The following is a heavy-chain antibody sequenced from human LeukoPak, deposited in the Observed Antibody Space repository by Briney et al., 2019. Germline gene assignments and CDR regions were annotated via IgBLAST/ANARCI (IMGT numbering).Heavy chain of an antibody. J-gene: IGHJ3*01. CDR2: IYHSGPV. CDR1: GGSISSGY. Sequence: PSETLSLTCTVSGGSISSGYWSWIRQHPGKGLEWIGFIYHSGPVYYNPSLKSRLSISLGTSENQFSLMLTSVTAADTAAYYCATRFGGWADAFDVWGQGAMVTVSS. D-gene: IGHD3-16*01. V-gene: IGHV4-31*03. CDR3: ATRFGGWADAFDV.